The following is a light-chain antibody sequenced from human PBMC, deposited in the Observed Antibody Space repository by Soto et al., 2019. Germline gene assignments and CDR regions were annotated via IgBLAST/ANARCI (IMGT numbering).Light chain of an antibody. J-gene: IGLJ1*01. Sequence: QSVLTRPPSVSGAPGQRVTISCTGSSSNIGPDYDVHWYQQLPGTAPKLLIYGVSNRPSGVSNRFSGSKSGNTASLSISGLQADDEADYYCSTHTLSGALQVFGTGTKVTVL. CDR3: STHTLSGALQV. CDR1: SSNIGPDYD. V-gene: IGLV1-40*01. CDR2: GVS.